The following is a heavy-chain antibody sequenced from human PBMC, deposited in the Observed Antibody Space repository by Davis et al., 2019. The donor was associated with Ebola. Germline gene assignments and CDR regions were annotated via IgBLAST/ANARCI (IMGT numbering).Heavy chain of an antibody. CDR2: ISSDESST. J-gene: IGHJ4*02. Sequence: HTGGSLRLSCAASGFTFSSFWMHWVRQAPGMGLVWVSRISSDESSTTYADSVKGRFTISRDNAKNTLYLQMNSLRDEDTAVYYCATRRLPFDYWGQGTLVTVSS. CDR3: ATRRLPFDY. V-gene: IGHV3-74*01. D-gene: IGHD6-25*01. CDR1: GFTFSSFW.